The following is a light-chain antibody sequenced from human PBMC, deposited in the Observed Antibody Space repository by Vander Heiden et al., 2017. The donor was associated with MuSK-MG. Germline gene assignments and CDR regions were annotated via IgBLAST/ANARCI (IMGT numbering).Light chain of an antibody. CDR3: QQYLTNPRT. Sequence: IQMTQSPSSLSASVGDTVNVSCRASQVIRDALVWYQQRPGVAPKLLIYGGSKLQVGVPSRSRGRGSGADYTLTISDLKPEDFATYYCQQYLTNPRTFGQGTRVDIK. CDR1: QVIRDA. CDR2: GGS. V-gene: IGKV1-NL1*01. J-gene: IGKJ1*01.